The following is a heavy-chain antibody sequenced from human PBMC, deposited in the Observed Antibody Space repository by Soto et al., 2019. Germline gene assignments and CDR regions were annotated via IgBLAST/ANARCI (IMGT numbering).Heavy chain of an antibody. CDR2: IKTKVESYAT. D-gene: IGHD2-15*01. J-gene: IGHJ4*02. CDR1: GFTLSGFD. Sequence: GGSLRLSCAAAGFTLSGFDIHWVRQASGEGLEWVGRIKTKVESYATELAASVKGRFTISRDDPKNTAYLEMNSLKTEDTAVYYCTRRYCSGGGCYSDFDYWGQGALVTVSS. CDR3: TRRYCSGGGCYSDFDY. V-gene: IGHV3-73*01.